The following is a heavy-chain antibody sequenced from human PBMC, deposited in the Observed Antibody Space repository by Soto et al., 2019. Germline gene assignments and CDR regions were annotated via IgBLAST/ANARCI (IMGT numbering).Heavy chain of an antibody. CDR1: GGSISSGGYY. Sequence: SETLSLTCTVSGGSISSGGYYWSWIRQHPGKGLEWIGYIYYSGSTYYNPSLKSRVTISVDTSKNQFSLKLSSVTAADTAVYYCARDVHYDFWSGYQRYGMDVWGQGTTVTVSS. V-gene: IGHV4-31*03. D-gene: IGHD3-3*01. CDR3: ARDVHYDFWSGYQRYGMDV. J-gene: IGHJ6*02. CDR2: IYYSGST.